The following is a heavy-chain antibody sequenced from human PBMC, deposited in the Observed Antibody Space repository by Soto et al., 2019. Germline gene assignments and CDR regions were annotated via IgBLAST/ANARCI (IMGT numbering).Heavy chain of an antibody. CDR3: TRHVYDSSGYFYFDY. V-gene: IGHV4-31*03. CDR2: IYYSGST. D-gene: IGHD3-22*01. Sequence: SETLSLTCTVSGGSISSGGYYWSWIRQHPGKGLEWTGYIYYSGSTYYNPSLKSRVTISVDTSKNQFSLKLSSVTAADTAVYYCTRHVYDSSGYFYFDYWGQGTLVTVSS. CDR1: GGSISSGGYY. J-gene: IGHJ4*02.